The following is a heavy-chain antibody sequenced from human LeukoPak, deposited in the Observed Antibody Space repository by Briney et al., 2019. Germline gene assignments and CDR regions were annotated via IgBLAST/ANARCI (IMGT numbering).Heavy chain of an antibody. CDR3: ARAYCGGDCYSLPTDSSYYMDV. Sequence: ASVKVSCKASGYTYTSYYMHWVRQSPGQGVEWMGIINPSGGSTSYAQKFHGRVTMTRDIATSPDYIEMSSLRSEDTDVYYAARAYCGGDCYSLPTDSSYYMDVWGKGTTVTVSS. J-gene: IGHJ6*03. CDR2: INPSGGST. D-gene: IGHD2-21*02. V-gene: IGHV1-46*01. CDR1: GYTYTSYY.